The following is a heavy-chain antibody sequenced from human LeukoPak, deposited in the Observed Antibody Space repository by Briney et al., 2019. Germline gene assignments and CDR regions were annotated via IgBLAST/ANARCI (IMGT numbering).Heavy chain of an antibody. Sequence: SVTVSCTASGGTFSSYTISWVRNGPRQGLEWMGTIITILGMANYAQKFQGRVTITADKSTSTAYMELSSLRSEDTAVYYCARGDGYSFDYWGQGTLVTVSS. CDR2: IITILGMA. J-gene: IGHJ4*02. CDR3: ARGDGYSFDY. D-gene: IGHD5-24*01. CDR1: GGTFSSYT. V-gene: IGHV1-69*02.